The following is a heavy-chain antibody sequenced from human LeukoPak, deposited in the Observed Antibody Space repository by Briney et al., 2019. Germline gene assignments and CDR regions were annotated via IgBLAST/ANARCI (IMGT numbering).Heavy chain of an antibody. D-gene: IGHD3-10*01. CDR1: GGSVSSTTYY. CDR2: INYSGST. CDR3: ARYVVYGSGKYYFVS. Sequence: SETLSLTCTVSGGSVSSTTYYWSWLRQPPGKGLEWIASINYSGSTYYNPSLKSRVTISVDTSENQFSLKLRSVTAADTAVYYCARYVVYGSGKYYFVSCGQRTLVTVSS. V-gene: IGHV4-39*01. J-gene: IGHJ4*02.